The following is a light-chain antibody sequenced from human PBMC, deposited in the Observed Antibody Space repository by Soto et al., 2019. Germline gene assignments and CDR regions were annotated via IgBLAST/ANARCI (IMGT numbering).Light chain of an antibody. J-gene: IGKJ1*01. Sequence: EVVLTQSPGTLSLSPGERATLACRASKSVSNYVAWYQQKSGQPPRLLIYGASSRASGIPDRFSGSGSGTDFTLTISRVEPEDFALYYCQQYGSPLTFGLGTKVDI. CDR2: GAS. CDR3: QQYGSPLT. CDR1: KSVSNY. V-gene: IGKV3-20*01.